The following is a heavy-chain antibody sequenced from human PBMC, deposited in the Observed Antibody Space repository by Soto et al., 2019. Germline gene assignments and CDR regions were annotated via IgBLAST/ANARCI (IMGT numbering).Heavy chain of an antibody. V-gene: IGHV4-39*01. CDR3: ARDIVVVVAAYFYYYYGMDV. Sequence: SETLSLTCTVSGGSISSSSYYWGWIRQPPGKGLEWIGSIYYSGSTYYNPSLKSRVTISVDASKNQFSLKLSSVTAADTAVYYCARDIVVVVAAYFYYYYGMDVWGQGTTVTVSS. D-gene: IGHD2-15*01. J-gene: IGHJ6*02. CDR1: GGSISSSSYY. CDR2: IYYSGST.